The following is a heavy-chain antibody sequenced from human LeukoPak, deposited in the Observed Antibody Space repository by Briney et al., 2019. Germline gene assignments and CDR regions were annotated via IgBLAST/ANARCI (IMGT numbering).Heavy chain of an antibody. V-gene: IGHV3-23*01. CDR3: AKVSSGSYLSYFDY. J-gene: IGHJ4*02. D-gene: IGHD3-10*01. CDR1: GFTFSSYA. Sequence: GGSLRLSCAASGFTFSSYAMSWVRQAPGKGLEWVSTISGSGGSTYYADSVKGRFTISRDNSKNTLYLQMNSLRAEDTAVYYCAKVSSGSYLSYFDYWGQGTLVTVSS. CDR2: ISGSGGST.